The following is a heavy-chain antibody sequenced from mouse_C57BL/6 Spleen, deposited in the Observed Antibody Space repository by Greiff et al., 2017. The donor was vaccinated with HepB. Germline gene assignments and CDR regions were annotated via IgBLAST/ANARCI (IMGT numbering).Heavy chain of an antibody. CDR1: GFTFSSYA. CDR2: ISSGGDYI. V-gene: IGHV5-9-1*02. CDR3: TREGDYGSRY. J-gene: IGHJ2*01. D-gene: IGHD1-1*01. Sequence: EVKVVESGEGLVKPGGSLKLSCAASGFTFSSYAMSWVRQTPEKRLEWVAYISSGGDYIYYADTVKGRFTISRDNARNTLYLQMSSLKSEDTSMYYCTREGDYGSRYWGQGTTLTVSS.